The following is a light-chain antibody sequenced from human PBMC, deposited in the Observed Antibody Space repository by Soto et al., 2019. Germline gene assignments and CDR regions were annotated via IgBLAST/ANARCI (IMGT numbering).Light chain of an antibody. CDR3: QHYDSYSEA. CDR1: QTISSW. J-gene: IGKJ1*01. CDR2: KAS. V-gene: IGKV1-5*03. Sequence: DIQMTQSPSTLSGSVGDRVTITCRASQTISSWLAWYQQKPGKAPKLLSYKASTLKSGVPSRFSGSGAGTESTLTISILQPDDFATYYCQHYDSYSEAFGQGTKVELK.